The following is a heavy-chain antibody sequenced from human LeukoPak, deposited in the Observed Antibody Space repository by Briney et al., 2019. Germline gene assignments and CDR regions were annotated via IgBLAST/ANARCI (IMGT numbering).Heavy chain of an antibody. CDR2: IFYTGST. CDR1: GDSISSYY. CDR3: AREDSYGFAFGV. D-gene: IGHD5-18*01. Sequence: SETMSLTCTVSGDSISSYYWNWIRQPPGKGLEWIGYIFYTGSTDYNPSLKSRVTMSVDTSRNQFSLKLSSVTAAYTAVYYCAREDSYGFAFGVWGQGTMVTVSS. V-gene: IGHV4-59*01. J-gene: IGHJ3*01.